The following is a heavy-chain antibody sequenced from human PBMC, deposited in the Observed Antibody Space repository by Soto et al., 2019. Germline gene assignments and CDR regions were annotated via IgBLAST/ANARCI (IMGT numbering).Heavy chain of an antibody. CDR3: ARVWGXTDSSGYRTYYYYGMDV. D-gene: IGHD3-22*01. J-gene: IGHJ6*02. V-gene: IGHV4-61*01. CDR1: GGSVSSGSYY. CDR2: IYYSGST. Sequence: SETLSLTCTVSGGSVSSGSYYWSWIRQPPGKGLEWIGYIYYSGSTNYNPSLKSRVTISVDTSKNQFSLKLSSVTAADTAVYYCARVWGXTDSSGYRTYYYYGMDVWGPGTTVTVSS.